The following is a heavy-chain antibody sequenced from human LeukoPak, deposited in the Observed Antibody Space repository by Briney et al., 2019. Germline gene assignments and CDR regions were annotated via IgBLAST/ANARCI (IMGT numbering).Heavy chain of an antibody. D-gene: IGHD3-3*01. J-gene: IGHJ4*02. CDR2: ISGSGGST. CDR1: GFTFSDST. CDR3: AKGTDFWSGYCDY. V-gene: IGHV3-23*01. Sequence: GGSLRLSCAASGFTFSDSTLSWVRQAPGKGLEWVSAISGSGGSTYYADSVKGRFTISRDNSKNTLYLQMNSLRAEDTAVYYCAKGTDFWSGYCDYWGQGTLVTVSS.